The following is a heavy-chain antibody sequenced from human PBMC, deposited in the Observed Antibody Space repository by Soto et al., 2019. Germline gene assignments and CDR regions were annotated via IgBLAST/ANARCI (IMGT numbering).Heavy chain of an antibody. CDR1: GFTFSDYA. J-gene: IGHJ4*02. V-gene: IGHV3-30*18. Sequence: VQLVESGGGVVQPGRSLRLSCAASGFTFSDYAMHWVRKAPGKGLEWVAVVSHDGRNTHYADSVKGRFTISRDSSKNTVSLEMTSLRAEDTAVYFCAKGGRQWLVTSDFNYWGQGALVTVSS. D-gene: IGHD6-19*01. CDR2: VSHDGRNT. CDR3: AKGGRQWLVTSDFNY.